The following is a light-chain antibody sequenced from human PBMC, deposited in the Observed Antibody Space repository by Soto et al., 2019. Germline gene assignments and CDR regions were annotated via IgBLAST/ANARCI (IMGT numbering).Light chain of an antibody. CDR1: SSDVGGYNY. V-gene: IGLV2-8*01. J-gene: IGLJ2*01. CDR2: EVS. Sequence: QSALTQPASVSGSPGQSITISCTGTSSDVGGYNYVSWYQQHPGKAPKLMIFEVSERPSGVPDRFSGSKSGNTASLTVSGLQAEDEADYYCSSYAGSNNLVFGGGTKLTVL. CDR3: SSYAGSNNLV.